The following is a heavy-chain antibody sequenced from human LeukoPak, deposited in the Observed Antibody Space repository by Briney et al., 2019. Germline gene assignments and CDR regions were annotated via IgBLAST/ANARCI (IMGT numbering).Heavy chain of an antibody. CDR3: ARDRSQHYSPDY. J-gene: IGHJ4*02. Sequence: GKSLRLSCAASGFTFRSYAIHWVRQAPGKGLEWVAFISCGGTIKYYADSVKGRFSISRDNSKNTLSLQMNSLRGEDTAVYYCARDRSQHYSPDYWGQGTLVTVSS. D-gene: IGHD3-10*01. CDR1: GFTFRSYA. CDR2: ISCGGTIK. V-gene: IGHV3-30-3*01.